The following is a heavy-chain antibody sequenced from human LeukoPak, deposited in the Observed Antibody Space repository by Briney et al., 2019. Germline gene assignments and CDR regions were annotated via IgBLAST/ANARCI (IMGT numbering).Heavy chain of an antibody. V-gene: IGHV3-23*01. CDR2: ISGSGGVT. CDR1: GFTFSSYV. J-gene: IGHJ4*02. CDR3: AKHAGSGWYSDLDY. D-gene: IGHD6-19*01. Sequence: PGGSLRLSCTASGFTFSSYVMSWVRQAPGKGLEWVSGISGSGGVTFYADSVKGRFTVSRDNSKNTLYLQMNSLRAEDTALYYCAKHAGSGWYSDLDYWGQGTLVTVSS.